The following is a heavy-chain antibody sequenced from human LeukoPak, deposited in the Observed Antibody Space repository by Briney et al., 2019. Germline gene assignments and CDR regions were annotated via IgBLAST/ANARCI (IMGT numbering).Heavy chain of an antibody. CDR1: GFTFSSYA. Sequence: GGSLRLSCAAFGFTFSSYAMNWVRQAPGKGLEWVAVISYDGSNEYYADSVKGRFTISRDNSKNTLYLQMNSLRAEDTAVYYCARGRGYCSGGSCLCFDYWGQGTLVTVSS. V-gene: IGHV3-30*04. CDR2: ISYDGSNE. J-gene: IGHJ4*02. D-gene: IGHD2-15*01. CDR3: ARGRGYCSGGSCLCFDY.